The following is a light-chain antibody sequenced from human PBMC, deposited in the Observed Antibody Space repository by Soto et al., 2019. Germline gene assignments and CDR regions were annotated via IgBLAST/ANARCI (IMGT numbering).Light chain of an antibody. V-gene: IGKV1-12*01. J-gene: IGKJ4*01. CDR1: QDINSR. CDR3: QQADSLPRA. Sequence: DIQMTQSPSSVSASVGDRVTITCRASQDINSRLAWYQQKPGKAPKLLIYFASNLESGVPSRFIGSGSGTDFTLTITSLQPEDFATYYCQQADSLPRAFGEGTKVDIK. CDR2: FAS.